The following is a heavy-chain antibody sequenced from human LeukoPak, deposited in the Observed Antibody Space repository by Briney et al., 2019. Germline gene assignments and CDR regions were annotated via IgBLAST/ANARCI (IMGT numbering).Heavy chain of an antibody. J-gene: IGHJ5*02. CDR2: IYYSGST. CDR1: GGSISSSSYY. Sequence: PSETLSLTCTVSGGSISSSSYYWGWIRQPPGKGLEWIGSIYYSGSTYYNPSLKSRVTISVDTSKNQFSLKLSSVTAADTAVYYCARDLGIAVAGWFDPWGQGTLVTVSS. D-gene: IGHD6-19*01. CDR3: ARDLGIAVAGWFDP. V-gene: IGHV4-39*07.